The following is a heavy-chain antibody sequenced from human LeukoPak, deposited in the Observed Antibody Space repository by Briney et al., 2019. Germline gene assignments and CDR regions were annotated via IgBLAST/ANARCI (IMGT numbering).Heavy chain of an antibody. CDR2: ISGSGGST. D-gene: IGHD6-19*01. CDR1: GFTFSSYA. CDR3: AKNKGRSSDYYYYGMDV. J-gene: IGHJ6*02. V-gene: IGHV3-23*01. Sequence: GGSLRLSCAASGFTFSSYAMSWVRQAPGKGLEWVSAISGSGGSTYYADSVKGRLTISRDNSKNTLYLQMNSLRAEDTAVYYCAKNKGRSSDYYYYGMDVWGQGTTVTVSS.